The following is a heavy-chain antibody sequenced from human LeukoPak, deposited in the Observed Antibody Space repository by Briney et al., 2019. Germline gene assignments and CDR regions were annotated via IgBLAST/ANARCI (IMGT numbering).Heavy chain of an antibody. J-gene: IGHJ6*02. D-gene: IGHD3-3*01. CDR1: GYTFTSYD. CDR2: TNPNSGNT. V-gene: IGHV1-8*01. CDR3: AREAYYDFWSGYYDYYYGMDV. Sequence: ASVKVSCKASGYTFTSYDINWVRQATGQGLEWMGWTNPNSGNTGYAQKFQGRVTMTRNTSISTAYMELSSLRSEDTAVYYCAREAYYDFWSGYYDYYYGMDVWGQGTTVTVSS.